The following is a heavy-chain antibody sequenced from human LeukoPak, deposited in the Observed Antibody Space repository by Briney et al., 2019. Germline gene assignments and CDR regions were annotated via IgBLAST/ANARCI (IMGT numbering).Heavy chain of an antibody. CDR2: IYYSGST. J-gene: IGHJ3*02. CDR3: ARVTEIWSGYYRPDAFDI. Sequence: SETLSLTCTVSGGSISSGDYYWSWIRQPPGKGLEWIGYIYYSGSTYYNPSLKSRVTISVDTSKNQFSLKLSSVTAADTAVYYCARVTEIWSGYYRPDAFDIWGQGTMVTVSS. D-gene: IGHD3-3*01. V-gene: IGHV4-30-4*08. CDR1: GGSISSGDYY.